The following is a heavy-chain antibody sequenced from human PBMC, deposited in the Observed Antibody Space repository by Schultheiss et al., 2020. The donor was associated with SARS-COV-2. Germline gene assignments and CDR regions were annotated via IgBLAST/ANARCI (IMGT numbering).Heavy chain of an antibody. CDR2: VYNIGST. CDR3: ARAGSYDLFASSLDWFDP. Sequence: SETLSLTCTVSGGSISSGGYYWNWIRQHPGKDLEWIAYVYNIGSTYYNPSLKSRVTVSVDTSKNQFSLKLSSVTAADTAVYYCARAGSYDLFASSLDWFDPWGQGTLVTVSS. D-gene: IGHD3-9*01. J-gene: IGHJ5*02. CDR1: GGSISSGGYY. V-gene: IGHV4-31*03.